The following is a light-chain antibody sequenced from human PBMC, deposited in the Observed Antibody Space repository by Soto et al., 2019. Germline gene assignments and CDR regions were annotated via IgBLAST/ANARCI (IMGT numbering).Light chain of an antibody. CDR2: GAS. J-gene: IGKJ4*01. CDR3: QHYGRSPCT. CDR1: QSVSSSY. Sequence: EIVLTQSPGTLSLSPGERATLSCRASQSVSSSYLAWYQQKPGQAPRLLIYGASSRATGIPDWVSGSGSGTDFTLTISRLEPDDFAVYYCQHYGRSPCTFGRGTKVEIK. V-gene: IGKV3-20*01.